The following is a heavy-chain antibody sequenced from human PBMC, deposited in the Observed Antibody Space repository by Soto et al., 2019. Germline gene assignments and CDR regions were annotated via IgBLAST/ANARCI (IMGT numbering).Heavy chain of an antibody. J-gene: IGHJ6*02. CDR2: IGTGGDT. Sequence: RLSCAASGFTFSSHDMHWVRQATGKGLEWVSAIGTGGDTXYPDSVKGRFTISRENAKTSLYLQMNNLRAGDTAVYYCTRGYYYGMDVWGQGTTVTVSS. CDR1: GFTFSSHD. V-gene: IGHV3-13*01. CDR3: TRGYYYGMDV.